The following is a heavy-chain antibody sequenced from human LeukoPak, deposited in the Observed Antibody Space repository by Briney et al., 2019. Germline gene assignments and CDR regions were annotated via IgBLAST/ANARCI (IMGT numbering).Heavy chain of an antibody. D-gene: IGHD3-9*01. CDR2: IKGKADGGST. CDR1: GFTFSNAG. J-gene: IGHJ6*02. V-gene: IGHV3-15*01. Sequence: GGSLRLSCAASGFTFSNAGMSWVRQAPGKGLEWVSRIKGKADGGSTDDSATGRGTITIARDDSKNTLYLQMNSLKTEDTAVYYCTAWSDWLPPSDYYYYCMDVWGQGTTVTVSS. CDR3: TAWSDWLPPSDYYYYCMDV.